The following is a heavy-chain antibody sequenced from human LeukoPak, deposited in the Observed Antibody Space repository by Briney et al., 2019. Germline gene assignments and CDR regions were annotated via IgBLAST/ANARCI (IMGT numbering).Heavy chain of an antibody. CDR3: ARGYGDYDFFFNY. CDR1: GFTFSNAW. Sequence: GGCLRLSCAASGFTFSNAWMSWVRQAPGKGLEWVCGMKWNGGSTGYADSVKGRFTISRDNAKNSLYLQMNSLRAEDTALYYCARGYGDYDFFFNYWCQGTLVTVSS. D-gene: IGHD4-17*01. CDR2: MKWNGGST. V-gene: IGHV3-20*04. J-gene: IGHJ4*02.